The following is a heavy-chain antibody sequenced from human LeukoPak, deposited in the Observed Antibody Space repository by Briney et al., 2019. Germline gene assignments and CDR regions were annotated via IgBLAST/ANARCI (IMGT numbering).Heavy chain of an antibody. D-gene: IGHD6-19*01. J-gene: IGHJ4*02. CDR3: AKSGSGSYGYYFDY. CDR1: GFTFSIYA. CDR2: ISASGGST. Sequence: GGSLRLSCAASGFTFSIYAMSWVRQAPGKGLEWVSGISASGGSTYDADSVKGRFTISRDISKNTLYLQMNSLRAEDTAVYYCAKSGSGSYGYYFDYWGQGTLVTVSS. V-gene: IGHV3-23*01.